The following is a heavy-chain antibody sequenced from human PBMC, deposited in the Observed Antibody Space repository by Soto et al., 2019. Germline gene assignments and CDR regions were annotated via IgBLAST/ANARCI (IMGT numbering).Heavy chain of an antibody. Sequence: SETLSLTCTVSGGSISSYYWSWIRQPPGKGLEWIGYIYYSGSTDYNPSLKSRVTISVDTSKNQFSLKLSSVTAADTAVYYCARELSAYCSSTSCLLSYGMDVWGQGTTVTVSS. CDR2: IYYSGST. D-gene: IGHD2-2*01. CDR3: ARELSAYCSSTSCLLSYGMDV. CDR1: GGSISSYY. V-gene: IGHV4-59*01. J-gene: IGHJ6*02.